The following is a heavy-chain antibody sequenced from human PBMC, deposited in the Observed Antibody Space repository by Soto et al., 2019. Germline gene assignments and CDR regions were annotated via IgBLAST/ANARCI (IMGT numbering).Heavy chain of an antibody. V-gene: IGHV4-30-4*01. CDR3: AREVNVVALSDAFDI. J-gene: IGHJ3*02. D-gene: IGHD2-21*01. Sequence: QVQLQESGPGLVKPSQTLSLICTVSGDYISSDNYFWRWIRQPPGQGLEWIGYISTRGTPYYNPPLQRRVPISLCTSKNRFSLDMSSVTAADRAVDHGAREVNVVALSDAFDIWGQGPMVTVSS. CDR1: GDYISSDNYF. CDR2: ISTRGTP.